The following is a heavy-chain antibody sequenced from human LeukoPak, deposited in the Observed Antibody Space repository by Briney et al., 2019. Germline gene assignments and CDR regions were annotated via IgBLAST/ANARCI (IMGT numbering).Heavy chain of an antibody. J-gene: IGHJ4*02. D-gene: IGHD3-22*01. V-gene: IGHV5-51*01. CDR3: ARWYYDSSGYYYLDY. Sequence: GESLKISCKGSGYSFTSYWIGWVRQMPGKGLEWMGIIYPGDSDTRYSPSFQGQVTISADKSISTAYLQWSSLKASDTAMYYCARWYYDSSGYYYLDYWGQGTLVTVSS. CDR2: IYPGDSDT. CDR1: GYSFTSYW.